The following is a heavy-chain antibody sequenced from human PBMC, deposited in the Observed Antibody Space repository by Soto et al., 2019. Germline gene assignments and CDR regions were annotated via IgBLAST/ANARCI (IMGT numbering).Heavy chain of an antibody. CDR2: ISYDGSNK. V-gene: IGHV3-30-3*01. Sequence: SLRLSCAASGFTFSSYAMHWVRQAPGKGLEWVAVISYDGSNKYYADSVKGRFTISRDNSKNTLYLQMNSLRAEDTAVYYCARDSPSQWIQLWSYYFDYWGQGTLVTVSS. CDR1: GFTFSSYA. J-gene: IGHJ4*02. D-gene: IGHD5-18*01. CDR3: ARDSPSQWIQLWSYYFDY.